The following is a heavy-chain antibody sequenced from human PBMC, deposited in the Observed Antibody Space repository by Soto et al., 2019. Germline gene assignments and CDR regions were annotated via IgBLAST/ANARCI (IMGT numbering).Heavy chain of an antibody. V-gene: IGHV4-34*01. J-gene: IGHJ6*02. Sequence: PSETLSLTCAVNGGSLSGYLWSWIRQPPGKGLEWIGDSNHGGSTNYNPSLKSRVTISVETSKTQSSLKLRSVTAADTAVYFCARLSRIAAASSYSYYSGVDVWGQGITVTVSS. CDR1: GGSLSGYL. D-gene: IGHD6-13*01. CDR3: ARLSRIAAASSYSYYSGVDV. CDR2: SNHGGST.